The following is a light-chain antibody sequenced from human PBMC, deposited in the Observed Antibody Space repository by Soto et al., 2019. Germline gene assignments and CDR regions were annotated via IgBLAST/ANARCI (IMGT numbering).Light chain of an antibody. J-gene: IGKJ2*01. Sequence: EIVMTQSPATLSVSPGERATISCRASQSVIRNLAWYQQKPGQAPMLLIYGASTRATGIPARFSGSGSGTEFILPISSLQSADFAVYYCQQYNNWPPYTFGPGTKLEIK. CDR3: QQYNNWPPYT. V-gene: IGKV3-15*01. CDR2: GAS. CDR1: QSVIRN.